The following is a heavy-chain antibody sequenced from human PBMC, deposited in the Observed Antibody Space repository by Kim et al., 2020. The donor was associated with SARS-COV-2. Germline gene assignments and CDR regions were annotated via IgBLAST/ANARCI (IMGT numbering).Heavy chain of an antibody. CDR3: ARYLWFGELYWFDP. J-gene: IGHJ5*02. Sequence: SETLSLTCTVSGGSISSGGYYWSWIRQHPGKGLEWIGYTYYSGSTYYNPSLKSRVTISVDTSKNQFSLKLSSVTAADTAVYYCARYLWFGELYWFDPCGQGTLLTVSS. D-gene: IGHD3-10*01. V-gene: IGHV4-31*03. CDR1: GGSISSGGYY. CDR2: TYYSGST.